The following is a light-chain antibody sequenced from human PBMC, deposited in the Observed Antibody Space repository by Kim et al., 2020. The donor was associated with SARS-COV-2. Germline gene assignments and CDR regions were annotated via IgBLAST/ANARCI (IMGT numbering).Light chain of an antibody. CDR3: QQYDNLPMYT. J-gene: IGKJ2*01. CDR2: DAS. Sequence: AAVGDRVTITCQASQDLSNYLNWYQQKPGKAPKLLIYDASNLETGVPSRFSGSGSGTDFTFTISSLQPEDIATYYCQQYDNLPMYTFGQGTKLEI. V-gene: IGKV1-33*01. CDR1: QDLSNY.